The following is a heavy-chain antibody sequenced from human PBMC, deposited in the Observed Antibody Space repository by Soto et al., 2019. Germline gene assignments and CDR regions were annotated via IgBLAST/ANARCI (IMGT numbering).Heavy chain of an antibody. J-gene: IGHJ4*02. CDR2: ITSKTGQI. D-gene: IGHD1-26*01. V-gene: IGHV3-21*01. CDR1: GFPFSAYN. Sequence: EVQLVESGGGLVKPGGSLRLSCTGSGFPFSAYNMNWVRQVPGKGPEWISSITSKTGQIYYADSVKGRFTISRDISKNTLYLQMNNLRPEDSAVYYCAKVGLMGAYRKSFFDYWGQGTLVTVSS. CDR3: AKVGLMGAYRKSFFDY.